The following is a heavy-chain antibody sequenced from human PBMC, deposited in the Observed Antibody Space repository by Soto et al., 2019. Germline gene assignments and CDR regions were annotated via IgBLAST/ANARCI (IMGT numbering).Heavy chain of an antibody. CDR1: GGSISSGGYY. D-gene: IGHD3-3*01. CDR2: IYYSGST. CDR3: ARGLGAEPTYYDFWSADQLLPNWFDP. V-gene: IGHV4-31*03. J-gene: IGHJ5*02. Sequence: QVQLQESGPGLVKPSQTLSLTCTVSGGSISSGGYYWSWIRQHPGKGLEWIGYIYYSGSTYYNPCIKSRVTISVDTSKIQFSLKLSSVTAADTAVYYCARGLGAEPTYYDFWSADQLLPNWFDPWGQGTLVTVSS.